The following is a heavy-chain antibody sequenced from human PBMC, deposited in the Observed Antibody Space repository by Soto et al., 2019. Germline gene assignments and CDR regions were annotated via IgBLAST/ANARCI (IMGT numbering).Heavy chain of an antibody. J-gene: IGHJ4*02. CDR1: GGSVSSGSYY. CDR3: AIGLAPVYFDY. D-gene: IGHD3-16*01. CDR2: IYYSGST. Sequence: SETLSLTCTVSGGSVSSGSYYWSWIRQPPGKGLEWIGYIYYSGSTNYNPSLESRVTISVDTSKNQFSLKLSSVTAADTAVYYCAIGLAPVYFDYWGQGTLVTVSS. V-gene: IGHV4-61*01.